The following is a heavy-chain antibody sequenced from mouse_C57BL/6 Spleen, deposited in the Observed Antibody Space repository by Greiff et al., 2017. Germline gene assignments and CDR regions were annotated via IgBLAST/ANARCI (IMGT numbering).Heavy chain of an antibody. CDR2: IYPGSGNT. V-gene: IGHV1-66*01. J-gene: IGHJ4*01. D-gene: IGHD3-2*02. CDR1: GYSFTSYY. CDR3: VRQLRPHYAMDY. Sequence: QVQLQQSGPELVKPGASVKISCKASGYSFTSYYIHWVKQRPGQGLEWIGWIYPGSGNTKYNEKFKGKATLTADTSSSTAYMQLSSLTSEDSAVYYCVRQLRPHYAMDYWGQGTSVTVSS.